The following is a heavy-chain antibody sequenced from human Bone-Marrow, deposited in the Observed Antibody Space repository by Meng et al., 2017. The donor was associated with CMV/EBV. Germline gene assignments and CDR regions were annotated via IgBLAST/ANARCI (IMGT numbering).Heavy chain of an antibody. Sequence: GGSLRLSCAASGFTVSSNYMSWVRQAPGKGLVWVSRINSDGSSTSYADSVKGRFTISRDNAKNTLYLQMNSLRAEDTAVYYCARVKTYYYDSSGYGYFDYWGQGTLVTVSS. V-gene: IGHV3-74*01. CDR1: GFTVSSNY. D-gene: IGHD3-22*01. CDR2: INSDGSST. J-gene: IGHJ4*02. CDR3: ARVKTYYYDSSGYGYFDY.